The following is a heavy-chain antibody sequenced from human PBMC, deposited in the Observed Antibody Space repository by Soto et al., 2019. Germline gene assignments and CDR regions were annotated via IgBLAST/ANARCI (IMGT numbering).Heavy chain of an antibody. V-gene: IGHV1-18*01. CDR3: ARSPDIFDY. J-gene: IGHJ4*02. CDR2: ISAYNGNT. CDR1: GYTFTSYG. Sequence: QVQLVQSGAEVKKPGASVKVSCKASGYTFTSYGISWVRQAPGQGLEWMGWISAYNGNTKYAQKPQARATITTDTSTRTAYMELRSLTSDVTAVYYSARSPDIFDYWGQGILVTVSS.